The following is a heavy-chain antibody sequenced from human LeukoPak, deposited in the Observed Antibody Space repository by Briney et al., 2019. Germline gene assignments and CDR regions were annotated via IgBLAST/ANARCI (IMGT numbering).Heavy chain of an antibody. D-gene: IGHD1-26*01. CDR1: GGSFSSRSYY. CDR2: IYYSGST. V-gene: IGHV4-39*01. Sequence: KTSETLSLTCTVSGGSFSSRSYYWGWIRQPPGKGLEWIGSIYYSGSTYYNPSLKSRVTISVDTSKNQFSLKLSSVTAADTAVYYCASRFSGSIFPIDYRGQGTLVTVSS. J-gene: IGHJ4*02. CDR3: ASRFSGSIFPIDY.